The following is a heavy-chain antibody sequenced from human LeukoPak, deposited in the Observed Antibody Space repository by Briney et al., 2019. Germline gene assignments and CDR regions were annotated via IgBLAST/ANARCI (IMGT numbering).Heavy chain of an antibody. CDR2: IIPIFGTA. D-gene: IGHD5-12*01. V-gene: IGHV1-69*06. Sequence: GASVKVSCKASGGTFSSYAISWVRQAPRQGLEWMGGIIPIFGTANYAQKFQGRVTITADKSTSTAYMELSSLRSEDTAVYYCARSIRVATRLDYWGQGTLVTVSS. J-gene: IGHJ4*02. CDR1: GGTFSSYA. CDR3: ARSIRVATRLDY.